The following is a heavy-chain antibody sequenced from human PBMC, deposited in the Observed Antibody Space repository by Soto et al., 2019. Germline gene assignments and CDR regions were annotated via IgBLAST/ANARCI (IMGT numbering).Heavy chain of an antibody. CDR1: GFSLSASGVG. CDR2: IYWDDDK. J-gene: IGHJ5*02. CDR3: VHRGGVVRGKPNYFDP. V-gene: IGHV2-5*02. Sequence: GPTLVNQKQTLTLTCTFSGFSLSASGVGVAWIRQPPGKALEWLALIYWDDDKRYNPSLMSRLTITKDTSENQVVLTMTNMDPVDTATYYCVHRGGVVRGKPNYFDPWGQGTPVTVSS. D-gene: IGHD3-10*02.